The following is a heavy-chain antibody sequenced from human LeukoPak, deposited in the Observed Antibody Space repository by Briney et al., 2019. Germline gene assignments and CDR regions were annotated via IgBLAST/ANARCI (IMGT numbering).Heavy chain of an antibody. V-gene: IGHV3-30*03. CDR3: ASSRTAASSNWFDP. D-gene: IGHD6-13*01. CDR2: ISYDGSNK. Sequence: GGSLRLSCAASGFTFSSYGMHWVRQAPGKGLEWVAVISYDGSNKYYADSVKGRFTISRDNSKNTLYLQMNSLRTEDTAVYYCASSRTAASSNWFDPWGQGTLVTVSS. J-gene: IGHJ5*02. CDR1: GFTFSSYG.